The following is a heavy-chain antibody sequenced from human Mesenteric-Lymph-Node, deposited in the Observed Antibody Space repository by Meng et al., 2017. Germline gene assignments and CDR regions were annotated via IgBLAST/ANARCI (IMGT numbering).Heavy chain of an antibody. CDR3: ARAYYGGN. D-gene: IGHD4-23*01. Sequence: GGSLRLSCAASGFTFATYAMHWVRQSPGKGLEWLAVISYDGTGDHYADSVKGRFTISRDNSKNTLYLQMNSLRAEATAVYYCARAYYGGNWGQGTTVTVSS. V-gene: IGHV3-30*01. CDR2: ISYDGTGD. CDR1: GFTFATYA. J-gene: IGHJ6*02.